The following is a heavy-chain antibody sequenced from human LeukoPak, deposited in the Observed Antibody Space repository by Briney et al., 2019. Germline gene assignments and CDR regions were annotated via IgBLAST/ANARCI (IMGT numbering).Heavy chain of an antibody. CDR1: GNTFSNSA. J-gene: IGHJ4*02. V-gene: IGHV3-23*01. CDR3: AKAGSIRFDY. CDR2: ISGRDGGT. Sequence: PGGSLRLSCAASGNTFSNSAMSWVRQAPGRGLEWVSGISGRDGGTYYAASVKGRFTISRDDSKNTLYLQMNSLRAEDTAVYFCAKAGSIRFDYWGPGTLVTVSS. D-gene: IGHD1-26*01.